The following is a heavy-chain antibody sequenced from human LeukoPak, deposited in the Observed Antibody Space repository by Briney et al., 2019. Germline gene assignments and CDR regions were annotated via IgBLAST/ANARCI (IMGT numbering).Heavy chain of an antibody. CDR2: ISSSSSTI. CDR1: GFTFSSYS. V-gene: IGHV3-48*01. J-gene: IGHJ4*02. D-gene: IGHD5-24*01. CDR3: ARAGRGGDGYKASDY. Sequence: GGSLRLSCAASGFTFSSYSMNWVRQAPGKGLEWVSYISSSSSTIYYADSVKGRFTISRDNAKNSLYLQMNSPRAEDTAVYYCARAGRGGDGYKASDYWGQGTLVTVSS.